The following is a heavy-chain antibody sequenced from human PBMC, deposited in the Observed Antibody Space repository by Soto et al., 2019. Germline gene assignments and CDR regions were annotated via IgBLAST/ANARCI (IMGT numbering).Heavy chain of an antibody. CDR2: IYYSGST. Sequence: QVQLQESGPGLVKPSQTLSLTCTVSGSVGGYYWSWIRQHPVKGLEWIGYIYYSGSTYYNPSLTSRLTISGQTSKNQCSRKMSSVTAADTAVYYWPSAAYISSWYYFDSWGQETLVTVS. V-gene: IGHV4-31*03. CDR1: GSVGGYY. CDR3: PSAAYISSWYYFDS. D-gene: IGHD6-13*01. J-gene: IGHJ4*02.